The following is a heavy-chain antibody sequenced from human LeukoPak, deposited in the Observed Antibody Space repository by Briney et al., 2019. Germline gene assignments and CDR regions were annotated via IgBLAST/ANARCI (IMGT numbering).Heavy chain of an antibody. D-gene: IGHD6-6*01. Sequence: PSETLSLTCAVSDGSFRSYYWNWIRQPPGKGLEWVGEVHHSGSSDSNPSLKGRVTISVDTSKNQFSLKLSSVTAADTAVYYCARAPLWTIAARPFDYWGQRTLVTVSS. CDR1: DGSFRSYY. J-gene: IGHJ4*02. CDR3: ARAPLWTIAARPFDY. V-gene: IGHV4-34*01. CDR2: VHHSGSS.